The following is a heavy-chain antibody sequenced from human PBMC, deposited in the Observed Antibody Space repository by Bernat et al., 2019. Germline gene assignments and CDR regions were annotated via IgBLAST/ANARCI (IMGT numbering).Heavy chain of an antibody. CDR2: ISSSSSTI. CDR3: ARDQVAGTGWFDP. D-gene: IGHD6-19*01. CDR1: GFTFSSYS. V-gene: IGHV3-48*02. Sequence: EVQLVESGGGLVQPGGSLRLPCAASGFTFSSYSMNWVRPAPGKGLEWVSYISSSSSTIYYADSVKGRFTISRDNAKNSLYLQMNSLRDEDTAVYYCARDQVAGTGWFDPWGQGTLVTVSS. J-gene: IGHJ5*02.